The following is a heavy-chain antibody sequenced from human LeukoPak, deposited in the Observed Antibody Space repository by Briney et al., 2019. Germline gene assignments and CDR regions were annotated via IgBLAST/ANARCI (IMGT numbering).Heavy chain of an antibody. D-gene: IGHD2-15*01. CDR1: GFTFSSYW. CDR2: INCDGSST. Sequence: GGSLRLSCAASGFTFSSYWMHWVRQAPGKGLVWVSRINCDGSSTSYADSVKGRFTISRDNAKNTLYLQMNSLRAEDTAVYYCARDRPLPGHYYYGMDVWGQGTTVTVSS. J-gene: IGHJ6*02. CDR3: ARDRPLPGHYYYGMDV. V-gene: IGHV3-74*01.